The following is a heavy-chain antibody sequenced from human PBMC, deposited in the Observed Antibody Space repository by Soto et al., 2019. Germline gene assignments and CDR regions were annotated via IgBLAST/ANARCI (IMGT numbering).Heavy chain of an antibody. D-gene: IGHD3-3*01. Sequence: SETLSLTCTVSGGSISSYYWSWIRQPPGKGLEWIGYIYYSGSTNYNPSLKSRFTISVDTSKNPFSLKLSSVTAADTAVYYCARVLAGAIFGVVAFDIWGQGTMVTVSS. CDR3: ARVLAGAIFGVVAFDI. V-gene: IGHV4-59*01. CDR1: GGSISSYY. J-gene: IGHJ3*02. CDR2: IYYSGST.